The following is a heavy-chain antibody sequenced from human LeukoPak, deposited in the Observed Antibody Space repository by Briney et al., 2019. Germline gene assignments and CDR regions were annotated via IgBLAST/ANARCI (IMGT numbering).Heavy chain of an antibody. J-gene: IGHJ3*02. V-gene: IGHV1-2*02. CDR3: AIRKVGSYYSDDAFDI. CDR2: INPNSGGT. CDR1: GYTFTGYY. Sequence: GASVKVSCKASGYTFTGYYMHWVRQAPGQGLEWMGWINPNSGGTNYAQKFQGRVTMTRDTSISTAYMELSRLRSDDTAVYYCAIRKVGSYYSDDAFDIWGQGTMVTVYS. D-gene: IGHD1-26*01.